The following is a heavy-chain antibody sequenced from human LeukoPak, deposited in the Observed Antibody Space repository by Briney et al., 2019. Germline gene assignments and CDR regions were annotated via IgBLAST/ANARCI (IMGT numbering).Heavy chain of an antibody. J-gene: IGHJ4*02. CDR1: GFTFSTYW. CDR2: IKGDESAR. CDR3: ARDVVGSLDY. V-gene: IGHV3-7*01. Sequence: GGSLRLSCAASGFTFSTYWMAWVRQAPGKGLEWVANIKGDESARHQADSVKGRFTISRDNTQNSVYLQMGNLRGDDTAVYYCARDVVGSLDYWGQGTLVTVSS. D-gene: IGHD1-26*01.